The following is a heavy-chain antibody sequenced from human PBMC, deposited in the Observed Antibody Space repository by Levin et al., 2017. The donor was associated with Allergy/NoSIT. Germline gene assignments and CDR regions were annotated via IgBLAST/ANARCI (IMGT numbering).Heavy chain of an antibody. CDR1: GFTFSSYG. V-gene: IGHV3-30*18. Sequence: GESLKISCAASGFTFSSYGMHWVRQAPGKGLEWVAVISYDGSNKYYADSVKGRFTISRDNSKNTLYLQMNSLRAEDTAVYYCAKDMGSGSYYLYYYYYGMDVWGQGTTVTVSS. CDR3: AKDMGSGSYYLYYYYYGMDV. CDR2: ISYDGSNK. J-gene: IGHJ6*02. D-gene: IGHD1-26*01.